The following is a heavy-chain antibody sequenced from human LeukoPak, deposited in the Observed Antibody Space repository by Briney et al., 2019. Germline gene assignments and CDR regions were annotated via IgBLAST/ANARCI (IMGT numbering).Heavy chain of an antibody. J-gene: IGHJ6*03. Sequence: PSQTLSLTCTVSGGSISSGSYYWSWIRQPAGKGLEWIGYIYYSGSTNYNPSLKSRVTISVDTSKNQFSLKLSSVTAADTAVYYCAREVRGVIWIYYYYMDVWGKGTTVTVSS. CDR1: GGSISSGSYY. CDR2: IYYSGST. V-gene: IGHV4-61*09. CDR3: AREVRGVIWIYYYYMDV. D-gene: IGHD3-10*01.